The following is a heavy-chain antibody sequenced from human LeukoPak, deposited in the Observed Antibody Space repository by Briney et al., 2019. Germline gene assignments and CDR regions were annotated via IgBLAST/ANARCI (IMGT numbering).Heavy chain of an antibody. CDR3: ARLGRCSSTSCFDP. CDR1: GYSISSGYY. J-gene: IGHJ5*02. D-gene: IGHD2-2*01. V-gene: IGHV4-38-2*01. CDR2: IYHSGST. Sequence: PSETLSLTCAVSGYSISSGYYWGWIRQPPGKGLEWIGSIYHSGSTYYNPSLKSRVTISVDTSKNQFSLKLSSVTAADTAAYYCARLGRCSSTSCFDPWGQGTLVTVSS.